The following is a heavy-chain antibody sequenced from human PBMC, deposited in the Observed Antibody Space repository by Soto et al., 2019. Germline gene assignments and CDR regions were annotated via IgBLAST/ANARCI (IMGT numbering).Heavy chain of an antibody. Sequence: QVQLVQSGAEVKKPGSSVKVSCKASGGTFSSYTISWVRQAPGQGLEWMGRIISILGIANYAQKFQGRVTISAGKSTGKTDRELTRLRSEYTAVYYCASRYDSSDYWGQGTLVTDSS. V-gene: IGHV1-69*02. CDR1: GGTFSSYT. CDR3: ASRYDSSDY. D-gene: IGHD3-22*01. J-gene: IGHJ4*02. CDR2: IISILGIA.